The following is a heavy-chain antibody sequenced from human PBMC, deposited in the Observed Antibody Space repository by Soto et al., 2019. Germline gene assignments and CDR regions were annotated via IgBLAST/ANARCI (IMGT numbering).Heavy chain of an antibody. J-gene: IGHJ5*02. Sequence: SETLSLTCAVYGGSFSGYYWSWIRQPPGKGLEWIGEINHSGSTNYNPSLKSRVTISVDTSKNQFSLKLSSVTAADTAVYYCARETYGDYVGYFDPWGQGTLVTVSS. V-gene: IGHV4-34*01. CDR1: GGSFSGYY. D-gene: IGHD4-17*01. CDR3: ARETYGDYVGYFDP. CDR2: INHSGST.